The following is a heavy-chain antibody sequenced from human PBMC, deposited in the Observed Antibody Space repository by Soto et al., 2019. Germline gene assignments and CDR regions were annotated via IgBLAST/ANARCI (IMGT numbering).Heavy chain of an antibody. D-gene: IGHD3-22*01. V-gene: IGHV2-5*02. J-gene: IGHJ4*02. CDR3: ARVRREYDNSGPLDY. CDR2: IYWDDDK. Sequence: SGPTLVNPTQTLTLTCTFSGFSLSTSGVGVGWIRQPPGKALEWLTFIYWDDDKRNSPFLKSRLTITKDTSKNQVVLTMTNMDPVDTATYYCARVRREYDNSGPLDYWGQGTLVTVSS. CDR1: GFSLSTSGVG.